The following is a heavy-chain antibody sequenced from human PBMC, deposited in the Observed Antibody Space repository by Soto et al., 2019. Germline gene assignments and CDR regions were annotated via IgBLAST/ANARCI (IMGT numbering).Heavy chain of an antibody. D-gene: IGHD6-25*01. Sequence: QVQLVQSGAEVKKPGASVKVSCKASGYTFTSYYMHWVRQAPGQGLEWMGIINASCGSTSYAQKFQGRVTMTRDTSTITVYMELSSLRSEDTAVYYCARRARPAAINYYYYGMDVLGQGTTVTVSS. CDR2: INASCGST. CDR1: GYTFTSYY. V-gene: IGHV1-46*01. CDR3: ARRARPAAINYYYYGMDV. J-gene: IGHJ6*02.